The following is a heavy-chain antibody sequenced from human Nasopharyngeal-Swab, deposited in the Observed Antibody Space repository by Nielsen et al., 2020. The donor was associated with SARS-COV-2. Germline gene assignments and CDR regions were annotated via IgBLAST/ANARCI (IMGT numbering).Heavy chain of an antibody. D-gene: IGHD3-22*01. CDR1: GFTFSSYA. J-gene: IGHJ4*02. Sequence: GESLKISCAASGFTFSSYAMHWVRQAPGKGLEWVAVISYDGSNKYYADSVKGRFTISRDNSKNTLYLQMNSLRAEDTAVYYCARDYYDSNGYYYVPSFDYWGQGTLVTVSS. V-gene: IGHV3-30*04. CDR2: ISYDGSNK. CDR3: ARDYYDSNGYYYVPSFDY.